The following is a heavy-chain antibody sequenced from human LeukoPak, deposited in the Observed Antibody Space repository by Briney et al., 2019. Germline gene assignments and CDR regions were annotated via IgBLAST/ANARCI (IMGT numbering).Heavy chain of an antibody. CDR1: GFTFSSYS. J-gene: IGHJ4*02. Sequence: PGGSLRLSCAASGFTFSSYSMNWVRQAPGKGLEWVSSISSSSSYIYYADSVKGRFTISRDNSKNTLYLQMNSLRAEDTAIYYCSNSPPTYGDLDYWGQGTLVTVSS. CDR2: ISSSSSYI. CDR3: SNSPPTYGDLDY. D-gene: IGHD2-21*01. V-gene: IGHV3-21*04.